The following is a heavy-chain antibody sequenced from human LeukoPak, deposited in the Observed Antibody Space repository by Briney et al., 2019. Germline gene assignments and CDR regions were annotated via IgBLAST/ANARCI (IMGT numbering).Heavy chain of an antibody. J-gene: IGHJ4*02. V-gene: IGHV3-21*01. CDR1: GFTFSSYA. D-gene: IGHD6-19*01. Sequence: GGSLRLSCAASGFTFSSYAMSWVRQAPGKGLEWVSSISSSSSYIYYADSVKGRFTISRDNAKNSLYLQMNSLRAEDTAVYYCAGGYSSGWSSFDYWGQGTLVTVSS. CDR2: ISSSSSYI. CDR3: AGGYSSGWSSFDY.